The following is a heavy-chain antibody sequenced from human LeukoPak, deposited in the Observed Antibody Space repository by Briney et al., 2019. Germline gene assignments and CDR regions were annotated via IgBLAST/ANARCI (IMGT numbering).Heavy chain of an antibody. V-gene: IGHV3-30*18. CDR3: AKGSSGWDY. Sequence: GRSLRLSCAASGFTFSSYGMHWVRQAPGKGLEWVAVISYDGSNKYYADSVKGRFTISRDNSKNTLYLQMNSLRAEDTAVYYCAKGSSGWDYWGQGTLVTVSS. D-gene: IGHD6-19*01. J-gene: IGHJ4*02. CDR2: ISYDGSNK. CDR1: GFTFSSYG.